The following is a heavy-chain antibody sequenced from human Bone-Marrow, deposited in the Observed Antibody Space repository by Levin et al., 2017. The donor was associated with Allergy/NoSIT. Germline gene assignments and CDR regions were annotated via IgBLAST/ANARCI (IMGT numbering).Heavy chain of an antibody. CDR3: ANAMRDIVVVPAANDAFDI. D-gene: IGHD2-2*01. CDR1: GFTFSSYA. CDR2: ISGSGGST. J-gene: IGHJ3*02. V-gene: IGHV3-23*01. Sequence: PGGSLRLSCAASGFTFSSYAMSWVRQAPGKGLEWVSAISGSGGSTYYADSVKGRFTISRDNSKNTLYLQMNSLRAEDTAVYYCANAMRDIVVVPAANDAFDIWGQGTMVTVSS.